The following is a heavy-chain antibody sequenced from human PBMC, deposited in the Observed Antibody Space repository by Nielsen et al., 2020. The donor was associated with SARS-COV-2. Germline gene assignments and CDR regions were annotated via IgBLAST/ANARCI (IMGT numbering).Heavy chain of an antibody. CDR3: VRESSGYDHYNYGMDV. CDR2: IYFSGRT. D-gene: IGHD5-12*01. Sequence: SETQSLTCTVSGGSISSGGYYWSWIRHHPGKGLEWIGYIYFSGRTCYNPSLKSRVTISVDTSKNQFSLSLRSVTAADTAVYYCVRESSGYDHYNYGMDVWGQGTTVTVSS. CDR1: GGSISSGGYY. V-gene: IGHV4-31*03. J-gene: IGHJ6*02.